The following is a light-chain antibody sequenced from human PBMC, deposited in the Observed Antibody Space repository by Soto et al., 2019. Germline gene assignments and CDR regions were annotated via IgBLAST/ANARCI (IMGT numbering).Light chain of an antibody. J-gene: IGKJ4*01. CDR3: QQLNAYPLT. Sequence: DIQVTQSPSTLSASVGDRVTITCRASQAISTYLAWYQQTSGKAPKLLISAASTLQRGVPSRFSGSGSGTQFTLTISSLQPEDFATYYCQQLNAYPLTFGGGTKVDIK. CDR2: AAS. CDR1: QAISTY. V-gene: IGKV1-9*01.